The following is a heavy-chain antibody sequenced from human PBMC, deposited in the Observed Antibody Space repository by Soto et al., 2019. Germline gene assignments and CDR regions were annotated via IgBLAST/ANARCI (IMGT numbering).Heavy chain of an antibody. J-gene: IGHJ4*02. CDR3: AKATVDTTMVSSFDY. Sequence: EVQLVESGGGLAQPGRSLRLSCAASGFTFDDYAMHWVRQVPGKGLEWVSGISWNSGSIGCADSVKGRFTISRDNAKNSLYLQMNSLRAEDTALYYCAKATVDTTMVSSFDYWGQGTLVTVSS. V-gene: IGHV3-9*01. CDR1: GFTFDDYA. D-gene: IGHD5-18*01. CDR2: ISWNSGSI.